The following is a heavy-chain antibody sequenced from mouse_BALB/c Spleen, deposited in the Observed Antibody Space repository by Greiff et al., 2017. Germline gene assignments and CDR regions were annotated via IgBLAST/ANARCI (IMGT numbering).Heavy chain of an antibody. Sequence: EVKLQESGPGLVKPSQSLSLTCSVTGYSITSGYYWIWIRQFPGNKLEWMGYISYDGSNNYNPSLKNRISITRDTSKNQFFLKLNSVTTEDTATYYCARGGDSSGYGAMDYWGQGTSVTVSS. CDR1: GYSITSGYY. V-gene: IGHV3-6*02. CDR3: ARGGDSSGYGAMDY. CDR2: ISYDGSN. D-gene: IGHD3-2*01. J-gene: IGHJ4*01.